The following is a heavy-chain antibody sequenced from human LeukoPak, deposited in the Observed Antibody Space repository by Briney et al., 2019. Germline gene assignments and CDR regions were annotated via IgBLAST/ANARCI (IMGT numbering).Heavy chain of an antibody. V-gene: IGHV3-53*01. CDR2: IYSGGAT. CDR1: GFTFNTYT. CDR3: ARGNGYNSAFDY. J-gene: IGHJ4*02. Sequence: PGGSLRLSCAASGFTFNTYTMNWVRQAPGKGLEWVSVIYSGGATYYTDSVKGRFAISRDNSKNTLYLQMNTLRAEDTAVYYCARGNGYNSAFDYWGQGTLVTVSS. D-gene: IGHD5-24*01.